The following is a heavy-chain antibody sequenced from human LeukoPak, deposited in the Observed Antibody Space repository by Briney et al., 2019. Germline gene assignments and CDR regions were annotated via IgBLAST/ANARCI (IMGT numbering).Heavy chain of an antibody. V-gene: IGHV4-59*08. CDR2: IYYSGST. D-gene: IGHD6-19*01. CDR3: ARRAYSSGWYTGDWYFDL. CDR1: GGSISSYY. Sequence: TSETLSLTCTVSGGSISSYYWSWIRQPPGKGLEWIGYIYYSGSTNYNPSLKSRVTISLDTSKNQFSLKLSSVTAADTAVYYCARRAYSSGWYTGDWYFDLWGRGTLVTVSS. J-gene: IGHJ2*01.